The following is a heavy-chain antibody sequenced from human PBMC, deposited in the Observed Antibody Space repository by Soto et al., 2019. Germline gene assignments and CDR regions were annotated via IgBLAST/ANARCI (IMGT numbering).Heavy chain of an antibody. CDR3: ARGRGSGWLYYYYGMDV. CDR1: GGSFSGYY. J-gene: IGHJ6*02. Sequence: PSDTLSLISAVEGGSFSGYYWSWIRQPPGKGLEWIGEINHSGSTNYNPSLKSRVTISVDTSKNQFSLKLSSVTAADTAVYYCARGRGSGWLYYYYGMDVWGQGTTVTV. V-gene: IGHV4-34*01. CDR2: INHSGST. D-gene: IGHD6-19*01.